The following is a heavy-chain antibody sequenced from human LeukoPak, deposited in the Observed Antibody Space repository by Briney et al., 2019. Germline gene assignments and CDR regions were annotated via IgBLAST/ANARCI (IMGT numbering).Heavy chain of an antibody. V-gene: IGHV1-18*01. D-gene: IGHD2-8*01. CDR3: ARVREEFVLMVYGALDY. Sequence: ASVKVSCKASGYTFTSYGISWVRQAPGQGLEWMGWISAYNGNTNYGQKLQGRVTMTTDTSTSTAYMELRSLRSDDTAVYYCARVREEFVLMVYGALDYWGQGTLVTVSS. CDR2: ISAYNGNT. J-gene: IGHJ4*02. CDR1: GYTFTSYG.